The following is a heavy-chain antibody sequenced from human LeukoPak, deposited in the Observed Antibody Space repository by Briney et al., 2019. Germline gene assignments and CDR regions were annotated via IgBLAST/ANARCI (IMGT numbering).Heavy chain of an antibody. J-gene: IGHJ6*03. V-gene: IGHV4-34*01. CDR2: INHSGST. Sequence: PSETLSLTCAVYGGSFSASYWSWIRQPPGKGLEWIGEINHSGSTNYNPSLKSRVTISLDTSKNQFSLKLRSVTAADTAVYYCARGRRLGYYYYYMDVWGKGTTVTVSS. D-gene: IGHD7-27*01. CDR3: ARGRRLGYYYYYMDV. CDR1: GGSFSASY.